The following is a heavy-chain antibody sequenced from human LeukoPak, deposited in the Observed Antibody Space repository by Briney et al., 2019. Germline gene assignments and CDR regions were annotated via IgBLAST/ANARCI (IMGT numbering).Heavy chain of an antibody. CDR1: GFTFSSYW. D-gene: IGHD3-22*01. CDR2: IKQDGSEK. CDR3: ARDLYYYDSSGPFRY. J-gene: IGHJ4*02. V-gene: IGHV3-7*01. Sequence: PGGSLRLSCAASGFTFSSYWMSWVRQAPGKGLEWVANIKQDGSEKYYVDSVKGRFTISRDNAKNPLYLQMNSLRAEDTAVYYCARDLYYYDSSGPFRYWGQGTLVTVSS.